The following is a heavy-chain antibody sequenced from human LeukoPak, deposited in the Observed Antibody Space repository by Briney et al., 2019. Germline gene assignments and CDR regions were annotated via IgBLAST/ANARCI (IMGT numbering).Heavy chain of an antibody. Sequence: SETLSLTCTVSGGSISSYYWSWIRQPAGKGLEWIGRIYTSGSTNYNPSLKSRVTMSVDTSKNQFPLKLSSVTAADTAVYYCARVTYSSSSISLDAFDIWGQGTMVTVSS. V-gene: IGHV4-4*07. CDR2: IYTSGST. CDR1: GGSISSYY. J-gene: IGHJ3*02. CDR3: ARVTYSSSSISLDAFDI. D-gene: IGHD6-6*01.